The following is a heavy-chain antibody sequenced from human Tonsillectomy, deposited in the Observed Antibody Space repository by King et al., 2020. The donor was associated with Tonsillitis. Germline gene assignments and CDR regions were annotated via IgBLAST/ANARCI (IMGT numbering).Heavy chain of an antibody. Sequence: VQLVESGAEVKKPGASVKVFCKASGYTFTSYDVNWVRQATGQGLEWMGWMNLNSGNTGYAQKFQGRVTMTRNTSISTAYMELSSLRSEDTAVYYCARGQWGSGWPDYWGQGTLVTVSS. D-gene: IGHD6-19*01. V-gene: IGHV1-8*01. CDR3: ARGQWGSGWPDY. CDR2: MNLNSGNT. J-gene: IGHJ4*02. CDR1: GYTFTSYD.